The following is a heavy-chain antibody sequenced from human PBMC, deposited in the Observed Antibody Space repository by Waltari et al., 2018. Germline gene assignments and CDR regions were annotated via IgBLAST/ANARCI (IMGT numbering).Heavy chain of an antibody. CDR3: ARLLYDRSGYYYFDY. J-gene: IGHJ4*02. V-gene: IGHV4-39*01. D-gene: IGHD3-22*01. CDR2: IYYSWST. CDR1: GGSISSRSYY. Sequence: QLQLQESGPGLVKPSETLSLTCTVSGGSISSRSYYWGWIRQPPGKGLEWIGSIYYSWSTYDNPSLKSRFTTSVDTSNNQFSLKLSSVTAADTAVYYCARLLYDRSGYYYFDYWGQGTLVTVSS.